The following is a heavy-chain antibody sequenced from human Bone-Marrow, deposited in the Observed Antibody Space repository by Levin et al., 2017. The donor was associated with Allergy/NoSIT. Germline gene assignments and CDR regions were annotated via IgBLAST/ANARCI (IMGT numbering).Heavy chain of an antibody. D-gene: IGHD6-13*01. CDR1: GGSISSYY. Sequence: PSETLSLTCTVSGGSISSYYWSWIRQPPGKGLEWIGYIYYSGSTNYNPSLKSRVTISVDTSKNQFSLKLSSVTAADTAVYYCARGTIAAEIDYWGQGTLVTVSS. V-gene: IGHV4-59*01. CDR3: ARGTIAAEIDY. CDR2: IYYSGST. J-gene: IGHJ4*02.